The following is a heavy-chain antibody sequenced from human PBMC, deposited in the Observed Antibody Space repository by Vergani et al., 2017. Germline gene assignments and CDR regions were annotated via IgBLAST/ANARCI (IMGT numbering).Heavy chain of an antibody. V-gene: IGHV3-49*04. Sequence: EVQLVESGGGLVKPGGSLRLSCAASGFTFSNAWMSWVRQAPGKGLEWVGFIRSKAYGGTTEYAASVKGRFTISRDDSKSIAYLQMNSLKTEDTAVYYCTRDQAVAGTRYYYYYYMDVWGKGTTVTVSS. CDR1: GFTFSNAW. CDR2: IRSKAYGGTT. CDR3: TRDQAVAGTRYYYYYYMDV. J-gene: IGHJ6*03. D-gene: IGHD6-19*01.